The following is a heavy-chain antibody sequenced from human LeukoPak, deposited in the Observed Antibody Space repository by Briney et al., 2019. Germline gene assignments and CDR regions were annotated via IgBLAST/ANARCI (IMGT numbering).Heavy chain of an antibody. CDR1: GFTFSDQS. D-gene: IGHD3-22*01. CDR2: ISYNNLHI. J-gene: IGHJ4*02. V-gene: IGHV3-21*01. Sequence: GGSLRLSCAASGFTFSDQSMNWVRQAPGKGLDWVSSISYNNLHIFYADSVKGRFTISRDNSKNTLYLQMDSLRAEDTAVYYCARDPNTYYYDSSGYYGGVFWDYWGQGTLVTVSS. CDR3: ARDPNTYYYDSSGYYGGVFWDY.